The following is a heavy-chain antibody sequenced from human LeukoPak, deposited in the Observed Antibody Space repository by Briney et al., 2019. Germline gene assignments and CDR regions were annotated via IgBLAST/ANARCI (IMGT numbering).Heavy chain of an antibody. J-gene: IGHJ4*02. Sequence: GRSLRLSCAASGFTFSNYGMHWVRQAPGKGLEWVAVIWYDGSNKYYADSVSLGRFTISRDNSKSTLYLQMNSLRAEDTAVYYCARDLGDGYNSADYWGQGTLVTVSS. CDR3: ARDLGDGYNSADY. V-gene: IGHV3-33*01. CDR1: GFTFSNYG. CDR2: IWYDGSNK. D-gene: IGHD5-24*01.